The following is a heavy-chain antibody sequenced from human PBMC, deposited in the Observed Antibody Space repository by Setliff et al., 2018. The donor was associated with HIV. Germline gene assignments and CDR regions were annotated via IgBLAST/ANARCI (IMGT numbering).Heavy chain of an antibody. J-gene: IGHJ4*02. CDR2: GYIYYNGRVSYSEKT. CDR1: GGSISRSSYF. V-gene: IGHV4-39*07. CDR3: AREGGLDYYDSSGHYSY. D-gene: IGHD3-22*01. Sequence: PSETLSLTCTVSGGSISRSSYFWTWIRQRPGQGLEWIGYIYYNGRVSYSEKTYYSPSLKSRVTISVDTSKNQFSLKLSSVTAADTAVYYCAREGGLDYYDSSGHYSYWGQGTLVTVSS.